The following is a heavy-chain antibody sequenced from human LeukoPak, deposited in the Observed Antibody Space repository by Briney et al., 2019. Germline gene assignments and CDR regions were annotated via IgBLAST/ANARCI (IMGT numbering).Heavy chain of an antibody. CDR1: GYTFTSYA. Sequence: GASVKVSCKASGYTFTSYAMNWVRQAPGQGLEWMGGIIPIFGTANYAQKFQGRVTITADESTSTAYMELSSLRSEDTAVYYCARGYCSSTSCFLYGMDVWGQGTTVTVSS. V-gene: IGHV1-69*13. D-gene: IGHD2-2*01. CDR3: ARGYCSSTSCFLYGMDV. J-gene: IGHJ6*02. CDR2: IIPIFGTA.